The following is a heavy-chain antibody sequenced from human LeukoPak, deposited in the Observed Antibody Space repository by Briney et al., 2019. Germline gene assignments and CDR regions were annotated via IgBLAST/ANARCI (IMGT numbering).Heavy chain of an antibody. J-gene: IGHJ4*02. CDR1: GGSISSYY. Sequence: SETLSLTCTVSGGSISSYYWSWIRQPPGKGLEWIGYIYYSGSTNYNPSLKSRVTISVDTSKNQFSLKLSSVTAADTAVYYCARQMYYYDSSGYYHKIFDYWGQGTLVTVSS. D-gene: IGHD3-22*01. CDR3: ARQMYYYDSSGYYHKIFDY. V-gene: IGHV4-59*01. CDR2: IYYSGST.